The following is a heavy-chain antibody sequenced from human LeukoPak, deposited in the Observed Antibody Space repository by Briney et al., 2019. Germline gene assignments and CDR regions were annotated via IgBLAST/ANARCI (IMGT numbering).Heavy chain of an antibody. CDR3: ARDRNYDGSVYYEDDYFDY. V-gene: IGHV3-11*04. CDR1: GFTCSDYY. Sequence: GGSLRLSGAASGFTCSDYYMSWIRRAPGKGLEWVSYISSSGSTIYYADSVKGRFSISRDNAKNSLYLQMNSLRAEDTAVYYCARDRNYDGSVYYEDDYFDYWGQGTLVTVSS. CDR2: ISSSGSTI. D-gene: IGHD3-22*01. J-gene: IGHJ4*02.